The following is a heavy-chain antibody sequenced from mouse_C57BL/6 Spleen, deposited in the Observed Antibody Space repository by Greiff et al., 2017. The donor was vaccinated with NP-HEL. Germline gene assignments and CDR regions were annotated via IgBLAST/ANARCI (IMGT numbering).Heavy chain of an antibody. Sequence: EVQLVESGGDLVKPGGSLKLSCAASGFTFSSYGMSWVRQTPDKRLEWVATISSGGSYTYYPDSVKGRFTISRDNAKNTLYLQMRSLKSEDTAMYYCAGSLDYWGQGTTLTVSS. J-gene: IGHJ2*01. CDR3: AGSLDY. CDR1: GFTFSSYG. CDR2: ISSGGSYT. V-gene: IGHV5-6*01.